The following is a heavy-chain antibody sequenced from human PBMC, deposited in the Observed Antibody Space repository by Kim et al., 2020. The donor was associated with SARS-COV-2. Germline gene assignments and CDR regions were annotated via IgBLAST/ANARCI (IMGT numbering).Heavy chain of an antibody. CDR3: ARDLSLGRPGGFDY. J-gene: IGHJ4*02. CDR2: ISRNSDYI. CDR1: EFTFSRYS. D-gene: IGHD3-10*01. V-gene: IGHV3-21*01. Sequence: GGSLRLSCAASEFTFSRYSMNWVRQAPGKGLEWVSTISRNSDYIYYAESVEGRFTISRDNAKNSVHLQMNSLRVDDTALYYCARDLSLGRPGGFDYWGQGALVTVSS.